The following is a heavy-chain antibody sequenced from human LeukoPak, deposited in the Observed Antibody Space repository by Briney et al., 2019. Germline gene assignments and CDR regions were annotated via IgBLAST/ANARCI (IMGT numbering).Heavy chain of an antibody. CDR1: GFTFSSYA. CDR2: ISYDGSNR. CDR3: ARGGSYFDY. Sequence: GGSLRLSCAASGFTFSSYAMHWVRQAPGKGLEWVAVISYDGSNRYYADSVKGRFTISRDNSKNTLYLQMNSLRAEDTAVYYCARGGSYFDYWGQGTLVTVSS. V-gene: IGHV3-30-3*01. J-gene: IGHJ4*02.